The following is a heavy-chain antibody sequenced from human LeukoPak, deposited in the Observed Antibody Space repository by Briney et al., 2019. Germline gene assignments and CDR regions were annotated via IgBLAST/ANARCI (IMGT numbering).Heavy chain of an antibody. Sequence: PGRSLRLSCAASGSIFSSYDMHWVRQAPGKWLEWVAVISYDGSNKYYAYSVKGRFTISRDNSKSTLHMQMNSLRPEDTAVYYCARDKNTVGQWLVRPPFQDYWGRGTLVTVSS. CDR2: ISYDGSNK. V-gene: IGHV3-30-3*01. CDR1: GSIFSSYD. D-gene: IGHD6-19*01. CDR3: ARDKNTVGQWLVRPPFQDY. J-gene: IGHJ4*02.